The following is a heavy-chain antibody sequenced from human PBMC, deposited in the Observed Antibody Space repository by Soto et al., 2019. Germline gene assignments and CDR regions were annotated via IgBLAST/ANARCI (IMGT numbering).Heavy chain of an antibody. CDR3: ARDGTLYGSNAYYYLY. J-gene: IGHJ4*02. D-gene: IGHD3-22*01. V-gene: IGHV1-69*13. CDR1: GGTFSRYS. Sequence: SVKVSCKASGGTFSRYSVNWVRQAPGQGLEWMGGIIPIFGTAKYAQRFQGRVTITADESTSTVYMDLRSLRSEDTAVYYRARDGTLYGSNAYYYLYWDQGTVVTVSS. CDR2: IIPIFGTA.